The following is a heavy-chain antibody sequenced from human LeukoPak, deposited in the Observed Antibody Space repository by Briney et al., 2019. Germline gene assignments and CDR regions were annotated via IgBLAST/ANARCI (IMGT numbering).Heavy chain of an antibody. CDR2: INPNSGGT. J-gene: IGHJ4*02. D-gene: IGHD5-18*01. Sequence: ASVKVSCKASGYTFTDYYMYWVRQAPGQGLEWMGWINPNSGGTNYAQKFQGRVTMTSDTSISTAYMELSNLRSDDTAVYYCARDRLPHYTAWIDYWGQGTLVTVSS. CDR1: GYTFTDYY. CDR3: ARDRLPHYTAWIDY. V-gene: IGHV1-2*02.